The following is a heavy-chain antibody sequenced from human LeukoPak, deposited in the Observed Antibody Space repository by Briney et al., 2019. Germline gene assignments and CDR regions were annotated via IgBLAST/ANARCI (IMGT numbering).Heavy chain of an antibody. J-gene: IGHJ3*02. Sequence: ASVKVSCKVSGYTLTELSMHWVRQAPGKGLEWMGGFDPEDGETIYAQKFQGRVTMTEDTSTDTAYMELSSLRSEDTAVYYCATWAYTYGPFDIWGQGTMVTVSS. V-gene: IGHV1-24*01. CDR3: ATWAYTYGPFDI. CDR1: GYTLTELS. D-gene: IGHD3-16*01. CDR2: FDPEDGET.